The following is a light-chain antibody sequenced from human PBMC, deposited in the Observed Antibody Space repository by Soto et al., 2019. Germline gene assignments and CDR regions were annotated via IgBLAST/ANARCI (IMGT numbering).Light chain of an antibody. CDR2: EVS. CDR1: SSDIGSYNY. CDR3: SSYTGTTTV. Sequence: QSVLTQPASVSGSPGQSITISCTGASSDIGSYNYVSWYQQHLGKAPKLIIYEVSNRPSGVSNRLSGSKSGNTASLTISGLQTKDEADYYCSSYTGTTTVFGGGTKLTVL. V-gene: IGLV2-14*01. J-gene: IGLJ3*02.